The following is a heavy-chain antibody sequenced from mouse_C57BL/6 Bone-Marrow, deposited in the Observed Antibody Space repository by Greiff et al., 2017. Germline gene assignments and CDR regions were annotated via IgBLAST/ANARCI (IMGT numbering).Heavy chain of an antibody. CDR2: IYPGSGNT. CDR3: AKTYDYDEAMDY. D-gene: IGHD2-4*01. V-gene: IGHV1-76*01. CDR1: GYAFTDSY. J-gene: IGHJ4*01. Sequence: VKLMESGAELVRPGASVKLSCKASGYAFTDSYMNWVKQRPGQGLEWIARIYPGSGNTYYNEKFKGKATLTAEKSSSTAYMQISSLTSEDSAGYFCAKTYDYDEAMDYWGQGTSVTVSS.